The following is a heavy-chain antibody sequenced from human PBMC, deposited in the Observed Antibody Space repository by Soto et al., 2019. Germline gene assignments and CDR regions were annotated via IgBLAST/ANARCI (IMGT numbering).Heavy chain of an antibody. CDR3: ARLRGYSYGLTDY. D-gene: IGHD5-18*01. V-gene: IGHV4-59*08. CDR1: GGSISNYY. Sequence: PSETLSLTCTVSGGSISNYYWSWIRQPPGKGLEWIGNIYYSGSTNYNPSLKSRVTISVDTSKNQFSLKLSSVTAADTAVYYCARLRGYSYGLTDYWGQGTLVTVSS. CDR2: IYYSGST. J-gene: IGHJ4*02.